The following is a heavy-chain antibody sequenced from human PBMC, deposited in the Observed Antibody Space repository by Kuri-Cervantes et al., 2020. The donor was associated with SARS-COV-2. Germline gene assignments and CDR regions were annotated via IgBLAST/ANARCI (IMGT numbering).Heavy chain of an antibody. CDR3: AKDRRWVGAEKYYFDY. D-gene: IGHD1-26*01. CDR1: GFTFSSYA. Sequence: GESLKISCAASGFTFSSYAMSWVRQAPGKGLEWVSAISGSDGSTYYADSVKGRFTISRDNSKNTLYLQMNSLRAEDTAVYYCAKDRRWVGAEKYYFDYWGQGTLVTVSS. CDR2: ISGSDGST. J-gene: IGHJ4*02. V-gene: IGHV3-23*01.